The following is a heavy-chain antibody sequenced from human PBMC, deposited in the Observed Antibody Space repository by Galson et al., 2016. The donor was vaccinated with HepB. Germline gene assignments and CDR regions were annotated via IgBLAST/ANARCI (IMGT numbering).Heavy chain of an antibody. CDR2: INPRGGTT. Sequence: SVKVSCKASGYFFTDNFIHWVRQAPGQGLEWVGVINPRGGTTNFAQKFQGRVTMTRDTSKYQSSLSLTSVSAADTAVYYCARDNIVGATISYFFDSWGQGTLVSVSS. J-gene: IGHJ4*02. V-gene: IGHV1-46*01. CDR3: ARDNIVGATISYFFDS. D-gene: IGHD1-26*01. CDR1: GYFFTDNF.